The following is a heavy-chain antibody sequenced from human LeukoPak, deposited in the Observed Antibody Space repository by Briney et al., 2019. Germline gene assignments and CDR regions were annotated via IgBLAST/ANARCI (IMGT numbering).Heavy chain of an antibody. V-gene: IGHV4-34*01. Sequence: PSETLSLTCAVYGGSFRGYRWGWIRQSPGKGLEWIGEINDSGTTNYNPSLKSRVTISEDTSKNQFSLKLNSVTAADMAVYYCARIYGGYIVYWGQGTRVTVSP. J-gene: IGHJ4*02. CDR1: GGSFRGYR. CDR3: ARIYGGYIVY. D-gene: IGHD4-23*01. CDR2: INDSGTT.